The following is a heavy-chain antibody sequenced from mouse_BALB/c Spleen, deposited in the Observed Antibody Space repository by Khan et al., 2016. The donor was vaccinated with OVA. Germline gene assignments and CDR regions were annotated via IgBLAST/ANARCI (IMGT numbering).Heavy chain of an antibody. Sequence: EVQLQESGPGLVKPSQSLSLTCTVTGYSITSEYASNWIRQLPGNKLEWMGYISSTGSTNYNPSLKSRISITRDTSKNQLFLQLKSVTTEDTATYYGARALYYSYGYARDFWGRGTSVTVSS. V-gene: IGHV3-2*02. CDR3: ARALYYSYGYARDF. J-gene: IGHJ4*01. D-gene: IGHD2-12*01. CDR1: GYSITSEYA. CDR2: ISSTGST.